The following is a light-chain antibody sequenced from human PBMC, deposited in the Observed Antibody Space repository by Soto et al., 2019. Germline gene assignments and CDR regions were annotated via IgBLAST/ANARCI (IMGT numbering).Light chain of an antibody. CDR3: QHYDSLPIT. V-gene: IGKV3-20*01. CDR1: QSVSSSY. CDR2: GAS. Sequence: EIVMTQSPATLSVSPGERATLSCRASQSVSSSYLAWYQQKPGQPPRLLIYGASSRATGIPDRFSGSGSGTDFTLTISRLEPEDFAVFYCQHYDSLPITFGQGTRLETK. J-gene: IGKJ5*01.